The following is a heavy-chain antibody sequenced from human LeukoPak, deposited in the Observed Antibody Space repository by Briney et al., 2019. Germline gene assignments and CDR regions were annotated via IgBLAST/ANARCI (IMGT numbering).Heavy chain of an antibody. CDR2: TYYRSTWYN. CDR3: ARRLTQYDCFDP. V-gene: IGHV6-1*01. J-gene: IGHJ5*02. CDR1: GDSVVSNSTA. Sequence: SQTLSLTCVISGDSVVSNSTACNWIRQSPSRGLEWLGRTYYRSTWYNYYAVSVRGRITVNPDTSKNQFSLHLNSVTPEDTAVYYCARRLTQYDCFDPWGQGILVTVSP. D-gene: IGHD2-2*01.